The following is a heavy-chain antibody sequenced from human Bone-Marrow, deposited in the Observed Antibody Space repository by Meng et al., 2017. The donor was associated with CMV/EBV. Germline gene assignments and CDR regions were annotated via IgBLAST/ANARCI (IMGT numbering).Heavy chain of an antibody. D-gene: IGHD1-26*01. CDR2: INPSGGST. CDR1: GYTFTSYY. V-gene: IGHV1-46*01. Sequence: ASVKVSCKASGYTFTSYYMHWVRQAPGQGLEWMGIINPSGGSTSYAQKFQGRVTMTRDTSTSTVYMALSSLRSEDTAVYYCASPNSGSYNYYGMDVWGQGTTVTVSS. J-gene: IGHJ6*02. CDR3: ASPNSGSYNYYGMDV.